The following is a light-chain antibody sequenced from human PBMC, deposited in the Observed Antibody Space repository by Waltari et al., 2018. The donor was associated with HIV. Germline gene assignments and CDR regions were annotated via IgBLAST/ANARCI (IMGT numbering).Light chain of an antibody. CDR3: CSYAGNREI. CDR2: EGS. J-gene: IGLJ2*01. CDR1: SSDVGRYNL. Sequence: QSALTQPASVSGSRGQSITISCTGTSSDVGRYNLVSWYLQHPGKAPKLMIYEGSKRPSGVSNRFSGSKSGNTASLTISGLQTEDEADYYCCSYAGNREIFGGGTKLTVL. V-gene: IGLV2-23*01.